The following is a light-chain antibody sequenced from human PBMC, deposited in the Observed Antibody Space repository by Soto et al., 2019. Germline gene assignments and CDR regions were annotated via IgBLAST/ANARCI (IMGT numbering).Light chain of an antibody. CDR1: QSLSKNY. Sequence: EIVLTQSPGTLSLSPGERATLSCRASQSLSKNYLAWYQHKPGQAPRLLIHDASNRATGIPDRFSGSGSGTDCTLTISSLEPEDSAVYYCQQCVTAPLTFGPGTKVEI. J-gene: IGKJ1*01. CDR3: QQCVTAPLT. V-gene: IGKV3-20*01. CDR2: DAS.